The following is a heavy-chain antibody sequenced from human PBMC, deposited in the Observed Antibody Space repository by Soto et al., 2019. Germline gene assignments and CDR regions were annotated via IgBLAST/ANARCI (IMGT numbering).Heavy chain of an antibody. J-gene: IGHJ4*02. CDR3: FSLDSGQGY. Sequence: QVQLVQSGAEVQKPGASVKVSCKASGYTFTSHHMHWVRQVPGEGLEGMGMINPRSGSTNYPQRFQNRVTMTRDTSTSTAYMELSSLTSEDTAVYYCFSLDSGQGYWGQGTLVTVSS. CDR2: INPRSGST. V-gene: IGHV1-46*03. CDR1: GYTFTSHH.